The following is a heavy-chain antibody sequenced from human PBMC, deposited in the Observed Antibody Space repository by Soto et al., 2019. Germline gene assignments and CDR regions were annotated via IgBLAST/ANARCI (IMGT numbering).Heavy chain of an antibody. V-gene: IGHV3-30*18. CDR3: AKDRSGTWTFDY. Sequence: LRLSCAASGFTFSRNGMHWVRQAPGKGLEWVAVISYDGSDKYYADSVKGRFTVSRDNSKNTLYLQINRMRGEDTAMYNCAKDRSGTWTFDYWGQGTLVTVSS. D-gene: IGHD6-25*01. CDR2: ISYDGSDK. J-gene: IGHJ4*02. CDR1: GFTFSRNG.